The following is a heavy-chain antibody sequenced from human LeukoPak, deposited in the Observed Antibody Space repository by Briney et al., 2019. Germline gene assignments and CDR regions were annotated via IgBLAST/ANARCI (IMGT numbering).Heavy chain of an antibody. CDR2: ISASSIYI. V-gene: IGHV3-21*04. D-gene: IGHD6-13*01. CDR1: GFTFSNYN. J-gene: IGHJ1*01. CDR3: AKDGELSSSRQEYFQH. Sequence: PGGSLRLSCAASGFTFSNYNMNWVRQRPGKGLEWVSSISASSIYIYYADSVKGRFTISRDNSKNTLYLQMNSLRAEDTAVYYCAKDGELSSSRQEYFQHWGQGTLVTVSS.